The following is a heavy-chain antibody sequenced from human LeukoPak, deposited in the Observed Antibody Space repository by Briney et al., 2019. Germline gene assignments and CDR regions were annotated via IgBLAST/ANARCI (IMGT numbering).Heavy chain of an antibody. D-gene: IGHD6-13*01. Sequence: SVKVSCKASGGTFSSYAISWVRQAPGQGLEWMGGIIPIFGTANYAQKFQGRVTITADESTSTAYMELSSLRSEDTAVYYCAGAAAADLRFGWFDPWGQGTVVTVSS. CDR2: IIPIFGTA. V-gene: IGHV1-69*01. CDR3: AGAAAADLRFGWFDP. J-gene: IGHJ5*02. CDR1: GGTFSSYA.